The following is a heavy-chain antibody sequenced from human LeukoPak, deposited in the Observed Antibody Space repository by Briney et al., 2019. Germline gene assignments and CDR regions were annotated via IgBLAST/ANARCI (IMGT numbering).Heavy chain of an antibody. D-gene: IGHD3-22*01. J-gene: IGHJ4*02. CDR2: IHSSGNS. CDR3: AKHEGSYYEESVYTFDV. CDR1: TVSVNSGVYY. V-gene: IGHV4-39*01. Sequence: SETLSLTCSVSTVSVNSGVYYWGWVRQPPGKGLEWIGSIHSSGNSYCNPSLNSRVTLSVDTSKNQFSLKLSSVTAADRAVYYCAKHEGSYYEESVYTFDVWGLGTLVTVSA.